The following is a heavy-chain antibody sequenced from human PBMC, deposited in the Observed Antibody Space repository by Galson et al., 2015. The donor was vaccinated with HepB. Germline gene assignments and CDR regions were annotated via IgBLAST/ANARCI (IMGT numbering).Heavy chain of an antibody. Sequence: SVKVSCKASGYTFTSYAMHWVRQAPGQRLEWMGWINAGNGNTKYSQKFQGRVTITRDTSASTAYMELSSLRSEDTAVYYCARGEQQLASYGMDVWGQGTTVTVSS. CDR2: INAGNGNT. CDR1: GYTFTSYA. J-gene: IGHJ6*02. CDR3: ARGEQQLASYGMDV. V-gene: IGHV1-3*01. D-gene: IGHD6-13*01.